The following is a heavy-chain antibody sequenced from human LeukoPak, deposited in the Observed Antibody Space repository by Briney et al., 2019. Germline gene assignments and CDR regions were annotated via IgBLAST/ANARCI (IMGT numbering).Heavy chain of an antibody. J-gene: IGHJ1*01. CDR3: ARVVQSTDSSGFYLPEYFQH. D-gene: IGHD3-22*01. CDR2: IYHSGST. CDR1: GYSISSGYH. V-gene: IGHV4-38-2*02. Sequence: SSETLSLTCTVSGYSISSGYHWGWIRQPPGKGLEWIGSIYHSGSTYYNPSLKSRVTISADTSKNQFSLKLRSVTAADTAVYYCARVVQSTDSSGFYLPEYFQHWGQGTLVTVSS.